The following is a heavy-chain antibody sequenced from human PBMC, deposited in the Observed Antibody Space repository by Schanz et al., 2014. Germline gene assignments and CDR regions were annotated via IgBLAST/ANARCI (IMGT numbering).Heavy chain of an antibody. D-gene: IGHD6-19*01. CDR3: ARENTAVAGMPRVMDV. V-gene: IGHV1-2*06. CDR2: VSPYSGDT. Sequence: QVLLVQSGAEVKKPGASVKVSCKASGYRFIGYYVHWVRQAPGQGLEWMGRVSPYSGDTNYAQMFQGRVTIPTDTSISTAYMELSRLTSDDTAVFFCARENTAVAGMPRVMDVWGQGTTVTFTS. CDR1: GYRFIGYY. J-gene: IGHJ6*02.